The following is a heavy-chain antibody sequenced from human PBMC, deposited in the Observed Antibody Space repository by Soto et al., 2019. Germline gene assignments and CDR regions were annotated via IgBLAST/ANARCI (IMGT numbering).Heavy chain of an antibody. J-gene: IGHJ4*02. D-gene: IGHD1-26*01. CDR1: GYTFXSYG. CDR3: ARDRLGATGDY. Sequence: QVQLVQSGAEVKKPGASVKVSCKASGYTFXSYGISWVRQAXGXGLEWMGWISAYNANTNYAQKLQGRVTMTTDTSTSTSYMELRSLRSDDTAVYFCARDRLGATGDYWGQGTLVTVSS. CDR2: ISAYNANT. V-gene: IGHV1-18*01.